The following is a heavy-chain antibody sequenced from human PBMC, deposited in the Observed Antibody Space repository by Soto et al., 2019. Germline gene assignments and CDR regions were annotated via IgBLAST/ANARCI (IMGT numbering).Heavy chain of an antibody. CDR3: ARMYSSGSGWFHP. CDR2: FYSSGSI. V-gene: IGHV4-31*03. D-gene: IGHD6-19*01. J-gene: IGHJ5*02. Sequence: LQESGPGLVKPSQTLSLTCFVSGYSISAGGYYWSWIRHNPGKGLEWIGSFYSSGSIIYNPSLRSRVSISGDTSSNQFSMSLTSVTAADTARYYCARMYSSGSGWFHPWGQGTLVTVSS. CDR1: GYSISAGGYY.